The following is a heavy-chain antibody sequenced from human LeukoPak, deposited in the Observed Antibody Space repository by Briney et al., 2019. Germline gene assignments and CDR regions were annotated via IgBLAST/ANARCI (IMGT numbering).Heavy chain of an antibody. CDR2: VSYDRGKK. Sequence: GGSLRLSCAVSGFTFSSYAVFWVRQAPGKGLDWVATVSYDRGKKYYADSVKGRFTTSRDNSNNTLFLHMTNLRAEDTAVYYCARDRDIILMGHGMDVWGQGTTVTVSS. V-gene: IGHV3-30*07. D-gene: IGHD1-26*01. J-gene: IGHJ6*02. CDR3: ARDRDIILMGHGMDV. CDR1: GFTFSSYA.